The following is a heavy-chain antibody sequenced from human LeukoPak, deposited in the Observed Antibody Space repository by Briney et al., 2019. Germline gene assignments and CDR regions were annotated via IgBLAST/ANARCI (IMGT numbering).Heavy chain of an antibody. J-gene: IGHJ4*02. CDR3: AKDSSPGAAFDY. Sequence: GGSLRLSCAASGFTFSSYSMNWVRQAPGKGLEWVSAISGSGGSTYYADSVKGRFTISRDNSKNTLFLQMNSLRAEDTAVYYCAKDSSPGAAFDYWGQGTLVTVSS. CDR1: GFTFSSYS. CDR2: ISGSGGST. V-gene: IGHV3-23*01. D-gene: IGHD1-26*01.